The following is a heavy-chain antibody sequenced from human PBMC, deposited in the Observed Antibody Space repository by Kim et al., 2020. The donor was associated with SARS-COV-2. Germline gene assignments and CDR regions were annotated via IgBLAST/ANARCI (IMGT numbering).Heavy chain of an antibody. CDR2: ISWNSGSI. CDR1: GFTFDDYA. Sequence: GGSLRLSCAASGFTFDDYAMHWVRQAPGKGLEWVSGISWNSGSIGYADSVKGRFTISRDNAKNSLYLQMNSLRAEDTALYYCAKGPYPGIAPGIDVWGQGTTVTVSS. V-gene: IGHV3-9*01. CDR3: AKGPYPGIAPGIDV. J-gene: IGHJ6*02. D-gene: IGHD6-13*01.